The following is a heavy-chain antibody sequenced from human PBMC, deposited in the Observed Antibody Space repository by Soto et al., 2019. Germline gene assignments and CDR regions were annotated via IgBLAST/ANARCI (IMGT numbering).Heavy chain of an antibody. CDR3: AFNSGSGSYYFDY. D-gene: IGHD3-10*01. J-gene: IGHJ4*02. CDR1: GFTFSSYA. CDR2: ISGGGETT. V-gene: IGHV3-23*01. Sequence: EVPLLESGGGLVQPGGSLRLSCAASGFTFSSYAMWWVRQAPGKGLEGVSAISGGGETTYYADSVKGRFTISRDSSKNTLYLQMNSLRAEDTAVYYCAFNSGSGSYYFDYWGQGTLVTVSS.